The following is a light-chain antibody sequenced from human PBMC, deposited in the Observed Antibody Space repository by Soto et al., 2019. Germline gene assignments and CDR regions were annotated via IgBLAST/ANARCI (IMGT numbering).Light chain of an antibody. CDR1: SSNIGAGYD. CDR3: QSYDSSLSGFYV. V-gene: IGLV1-40*01. CDR2: ANS. Sequence: QSVLTQPPSVSGAPGQGVTISCTGGSSNIGAGYDVHWYQQLPGRAPKLLIYANSNRPSGVPDRFSGSRSGTSASLAITGLQAEDEADYSCQSYDSSLSGFYVFGTGTKVTVL. J-gene: IGLJ1*01.